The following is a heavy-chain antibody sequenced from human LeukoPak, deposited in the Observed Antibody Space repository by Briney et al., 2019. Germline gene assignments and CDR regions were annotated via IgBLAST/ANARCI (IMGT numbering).Heavy chain of an antibody. D-gene: IGHD2-2*02. Sequence: SVKVSCKASGGTFSSYAISWVRQAPEQGLEWMGGIIPIFGTANYAQKFQGRVTITADESTSTAYMELSSLRSEDTAVYYCARAKDIVVVPAAIPENWFDPWGQGTLVTVSS. J-gene: IGHJ5*02. V-gene: IGHV1-69*01. CDR2: IIPIFGTA. CDR3: ARAKDIVVVPAAIPENWFDP. CDR1: GGTFSSYA.